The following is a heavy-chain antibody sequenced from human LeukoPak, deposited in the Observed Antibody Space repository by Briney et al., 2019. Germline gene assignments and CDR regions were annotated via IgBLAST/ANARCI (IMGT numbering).Heavy chain of an antibody. Sequence: PGGSLRLSCTPSGFTFGDYAMNWVCQALGEGLEWVGFIRSKAYGGTTEYAASVKGRFTISRDDSKSIAYLQMNSLKTEDTAVYYCTRINNSYWNFDLWGRGTLVTVSS. D-gene: IGHD1/OR15-1a*01. CDR3: TRINNSYWNFDL. J-gene: IGHJ2*01. CDR2: IRSKAYGGTT. V-gene: IGHV3-49*04. CDR1: GFTFGDYA.